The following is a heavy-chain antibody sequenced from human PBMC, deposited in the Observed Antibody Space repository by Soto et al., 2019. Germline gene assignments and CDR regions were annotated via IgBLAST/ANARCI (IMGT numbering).Heavy chain of an antibody. J-gene: IGHJ4*02. D-gene: IGHD3-22*01. Sequence: GGSLRLSCAASGFTFSSYAMSWVRQAPGKGLEWVSAISGSGGSTYYADSVKGRFTISRDNSKNTLYLQMNSLRAEDTAVYYCAKLDGYYYDSSNDYWGQGTLVTVPQ. CDR3: AKLDGYYYDSSNDY. CDR2: ISGSGGST. V-gene: IGHV3-23*01. CDR1: GFTFSSYA.